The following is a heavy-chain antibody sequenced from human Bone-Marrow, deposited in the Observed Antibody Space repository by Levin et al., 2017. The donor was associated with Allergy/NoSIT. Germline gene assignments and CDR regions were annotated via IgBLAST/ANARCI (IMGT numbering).Heavy chain of an antibody. CDR2: IWYSGSRQ. CDR3: ARDIGYEATFYGLDV. V-gene: IGHV3-33*01. J-gene: IGHJ6*02. D-gene: IGHD5-12*01. Sequence: GESLKISCAASGFTFTSYGMHWVRQAPGKGLEWVAVIWYSGSRQYYGESVKGRFTISRDSSKNTLFLQMNNLTVEDTAVYFCARDIGYEATFYGLDVWGQGTTVTISS. CDR1: GFTFTSYG.